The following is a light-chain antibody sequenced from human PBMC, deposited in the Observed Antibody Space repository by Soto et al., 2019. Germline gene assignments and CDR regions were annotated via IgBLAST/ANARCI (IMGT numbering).Light chain of an antibody. CDR3: QQGDTFPLT. CDR2: AAS. CDR1: QDISSW. Sequence: DLQMTQSPSSVSASVGDRVTITCRASQDISSWLVWYQQKSGKAPQLLIYAASSLQSGVPSRFSGSGSGTDFTLTISSLQPEDFATYFCQQGDTFPLTFGGGTKVEIK. V-gene: IGKV1-12*01. J-gene: IGKJ4*01.